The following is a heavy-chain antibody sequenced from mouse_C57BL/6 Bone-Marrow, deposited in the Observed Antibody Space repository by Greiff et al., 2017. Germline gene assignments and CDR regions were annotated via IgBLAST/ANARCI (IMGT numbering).Heavy chain of an antibody. CDR1: GFNIKDDY. D-gene: IGHD4-1*01. CDR3: TLNWDWFAY. V-gene: IGHV14-4*01. Sequence: VQLQQSGAELVRPGASVKLSCTASGFNIKDDYMHWVKQRPEQGLEWIGWIDPENGDTEYASKFQGKATITADTSSNTAYLQLSSLTSEDTAVYDCTLNWDWFAYWGQGTLVTVSA. J-gene: IGHJ3*01. CDR2: IDPENGDT.